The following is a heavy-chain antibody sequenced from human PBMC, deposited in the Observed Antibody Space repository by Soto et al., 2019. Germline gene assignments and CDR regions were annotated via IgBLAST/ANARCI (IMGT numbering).Heavy chain of an antibody. D-gene: IGHD5-12*01. CDR1: GFTFTSYS. CDR2: VNPGGYST. Sequence: EVQLLQSGGGLVQPGGSLRLSCAASGFTFTSYSMTWVRQTPGKGLEWVAAVNPGGYSTYYADSVKGRFTICRDNSNKTLKLQMNSLRAEDTAVYYCAKDLRAGSGYDFDYSDQGTLVTVSS. CDR3: AKDLRAGSGYDFDY. V-gene: IGHV3-23*01. J-gene: IGHJ4*02.